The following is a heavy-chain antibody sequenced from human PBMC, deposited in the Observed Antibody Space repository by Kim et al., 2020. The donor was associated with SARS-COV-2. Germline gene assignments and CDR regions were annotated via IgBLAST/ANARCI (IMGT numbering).Heavy chain of an antibody. Sequence: SETLSLTCIVSGDSISNSAFFWSWIRQAPGGGLEWIGSMYTSGGPFYNPSLKSRVDIFVDTSKNQFSLDVKSVTGADTAVYYCARLPVLQFSDWLGAGRNRWCQGTRATVSS. CDR1: GDSISNSAFF. CDR3: ARLPVLQFSDWLGAGRNR. D-gene: IGHD2-2*01. V-gene: IGHV4-39*01. J-gene: IGHJ5*02. CDR2: MYTSGGP.